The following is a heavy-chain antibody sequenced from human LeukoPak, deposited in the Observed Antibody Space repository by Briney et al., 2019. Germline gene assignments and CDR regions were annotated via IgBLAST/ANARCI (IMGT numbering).Heavy chain of an antibody. CDR2: ISSGGTYK. J-gene: IGHJ4*02. CDR3: ARALGYCSSTSCYPYRFDY. D-gene: IGHD2-2*01. V-gene: IGHV3-21*01. Sequence: PGGSLRLSCAASGFTFSDYAMNWVRQAPGKGLEWVSSISSGGTYKYYADSVKGRFTISRDNAQNSLYLQMNSLRAEDTAVYYCARALGYCSSTSCYPYRFDYWGQGTLVTVSS. CDR1: GFTFSDYA.